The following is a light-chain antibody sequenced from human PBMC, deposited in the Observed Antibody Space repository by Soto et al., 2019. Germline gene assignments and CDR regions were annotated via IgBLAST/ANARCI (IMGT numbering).Light chain of an antibody. CDR1: SSNIGRNS. CDR3: AAWDDSLNEYV. Sequence: QSVLTQAPSVSGTPGQRVTITCSGSSSNIGRNSVNWYQHLPGTAPKLLTHGNNRRPSGVPDRFSGSKSGTSASLAISGLQPEDEADYCCAAWDDSLNEYVCGDGTNATVL. V-gene: IGLV1-44*01. J-gene: IGLJ1*01. CDR2: GNN.